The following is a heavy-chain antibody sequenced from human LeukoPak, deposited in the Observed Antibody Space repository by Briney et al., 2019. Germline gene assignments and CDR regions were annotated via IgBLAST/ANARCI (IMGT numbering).Heavy chain of an antibody. J-gene: IGHJ4*02. CDR3: ARGAGYSSSWYGGDY. CDR2: IYTSGST. V-gene: IGHV4-61*02. Sequence: PSETLSLTCTVSGGSISSGSYYWSWIRQPAGKGLEWIGRIYTSGSTNYNPSLKSRVTIPVDTSKNQFSLKLSSVTAADTAVYYCARGAGYSSSWYGGDYWGQGTLVTVSS. D-gene: IGHD6-13*01. CDR1: GGSISSGSYY.